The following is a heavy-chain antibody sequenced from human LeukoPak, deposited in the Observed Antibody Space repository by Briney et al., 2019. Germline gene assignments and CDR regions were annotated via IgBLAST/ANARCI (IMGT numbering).Heavy chain of an antibody. Sequence: QPGGSLRLSCAASGFSFSRYWMNWVRQAPGKGLEWVANIKGDGNEKNYVDSVKGRFSISRDNARNSLYLQMDSLRAEDTAVYYCAKEGAYPIITYDSWGQGALVSVS. J-gene: IGHJ5*01. D-gene: IGHD3-10*01. CDR1: GFSFSRYW. CDR3: AKEGAYPIITYDS. V-gene: IGHV3-7*01. CDR2: IKGDGNEK.